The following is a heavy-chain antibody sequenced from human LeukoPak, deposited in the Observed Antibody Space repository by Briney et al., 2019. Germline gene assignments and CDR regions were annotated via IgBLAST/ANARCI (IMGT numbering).Heavy chain of an antibody. D-gene: IGHD3-10*02. CDR3: ARDVLLDV. CDR1: GFTFGSYA. V-gene: IGHV3-23*01. J-gene: IGHJ6*04. Sequence: GGSLRLSCAASGFTFGSYAMSWVRHAPGKGLEWVSTISGRGGSPYYADSVKGRFTISRDNSKNTLYLQMNSLRAEDTAVYYCARDVLLDVWGKGTTVTISS. CDR2: ISGRGGSP.